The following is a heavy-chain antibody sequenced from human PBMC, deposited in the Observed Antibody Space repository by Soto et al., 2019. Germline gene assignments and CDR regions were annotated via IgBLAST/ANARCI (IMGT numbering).Heavy chain of an antibody. J-gene: IGHJ4*01. CDR3: TTDSYITSIIVRFDY. CDR1: GFTFSNAW. D-gene: IGHD3-22*01. V-gene: IGHV3-15*07. Sequence: GGSLRLSCAASGFTFSNAWINWVRQAPGKGLEWVGRVKSKNDGGTADFAAPVKGRFAISRDDSKNMVYLEMNSLQTEDTAINYCTTDSYITSIIVRFDYWGHGTLVTVSS. CDR2: VKSKNDGGTA.